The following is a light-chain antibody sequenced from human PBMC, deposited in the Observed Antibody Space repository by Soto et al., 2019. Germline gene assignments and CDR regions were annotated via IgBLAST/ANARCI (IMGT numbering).Light chain of an antibody. V-gene: IGKV3-15*01. CDR1: QSVSSN. CDR2: GAS. CDR3: QQYNNWPQT. J-gene: IGKJ1*01. Sequence: ITQSPATLSVSPGERLTLSCRASQSVSSNLAWYQQTNGKAPRLLIYGASTRATGIPARFSGSRSGTEFTLTLSRLQPEDFPVYYCQQYNNWPQTFGQGTKVDIK.